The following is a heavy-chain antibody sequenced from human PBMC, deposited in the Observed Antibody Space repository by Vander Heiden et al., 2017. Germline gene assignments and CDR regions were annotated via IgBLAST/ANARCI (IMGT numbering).Heavy chain of an antibody. J-gene: IGHJ4*02. CDR3: AKSGGYRYPVDY. D-gene: IGHD3-16*02. Sequence: VQLVESGGDLVQPGTSLRRSCAASGFRFNGYAMHWVRQAPGKGLEWVSGITWDGGDIDYAYSVRGRFTISRDNAKNSLYLQMNSLTTEDTALYFCAKSGGYRYPVDYWGQGTLVSVSS. CDR2: ITWDGGDI. CDR1: GFRFNGYA. V-gene: IGHV3-9*01.